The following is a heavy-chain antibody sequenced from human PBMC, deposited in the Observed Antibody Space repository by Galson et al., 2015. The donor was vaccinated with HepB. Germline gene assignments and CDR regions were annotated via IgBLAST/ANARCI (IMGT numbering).Heavy chain of an antibody. CDR1: GFTFSNAW. V-gene: IGHV3-23*01. CDR2: ISGSGGST. Sequence: SLRLSCAASGFTFSNAWMSWVRQAPGKGLEWVSSISGSGGSTYYADYVKGRFTTSRDNSKNTLYLQMNSLRAEDTAVYYCAKSALEIVIFDMWGQGTMVTVSS. J-gene: IGHJ3*02. CDR3: AKSALEIVIFDM. D-gene: IGHD5-24*01.